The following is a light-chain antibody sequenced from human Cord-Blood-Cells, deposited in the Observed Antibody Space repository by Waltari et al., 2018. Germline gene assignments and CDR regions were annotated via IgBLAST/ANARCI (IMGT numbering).Light chain of an antibody. J-gene: IGKJ3*01. V-gene: IGKV1-39*01. CDR3: RQSYSTPIT. CDR2: AAS. CDR1: QSISSY. Sequence: DIQMTQSPSSLSASVGDRVTITCRASQSISSYLNWYQQKPGKAPKLLIYAASSLQREVTSRFSGSGSGTDVTLTISCLQPEDFAAYYGRQSYSTPITFGAGTKVDI.